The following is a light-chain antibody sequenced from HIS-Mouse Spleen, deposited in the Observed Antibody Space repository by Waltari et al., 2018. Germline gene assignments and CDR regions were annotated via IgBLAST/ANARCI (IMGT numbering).Light chain of an antibody. Sequence: SYELTQPPSVSVSPGQPATITCSGDAMPKKCSYWYQQKSGQAPVLVIYEDSKRPSGIPERFSGSSSGTMATLTISGAQVEDEADYYCYSTDSSGNHRVFGGGTKLTVL. CDR1: AMPKKC. V-gene: IGLV3-10*01. J-gene: IGLJ2*01. CDR3: YSTDSSGNHRV. CDR2: EDS.